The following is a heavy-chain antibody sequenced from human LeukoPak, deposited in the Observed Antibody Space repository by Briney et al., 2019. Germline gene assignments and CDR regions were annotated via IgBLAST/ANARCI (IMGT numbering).Heavy chain of an antibody. D-gene: IGHD2-2*01. CDR1: GGSISSGRYY. Sequence: SETLSLTCTVSGGSISSGRYYWGWIRQPPGKGLEWIGSIYYSGSTYYNPSLKSRVTVSVDTSWNQFSLKLSSVTAADTAVYYCARAFYSSTNCFPNWFDPWGQGTLVTVSS. J-gene: IGHJ5*02. CDR2: IYYSGST. V-gene: IGHV4-39*07. CDR3: ARAFYSSTNCFPNWFDP.